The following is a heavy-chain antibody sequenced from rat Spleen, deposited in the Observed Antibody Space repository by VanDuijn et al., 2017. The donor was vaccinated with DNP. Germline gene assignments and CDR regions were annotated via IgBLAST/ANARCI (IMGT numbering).Heavy chain of an antibody. CDR2: ISYDGSST. V-gene: IGHV5-7*01. D-gene: IGHD1-2*01. CDR3: VRDSSSAY. J-gene: IGHJ3*01. Sequence: EVQLMESGGGLVQPGRSLKLSCAASGFTFSDYNMAWVRQAPRKGLEWVATISYDGSSTYYGDSVKGRFTISRDNAKSTLYLQMDSLRSDDTATYYCVRDSSSAYWGQGTLVTVSS. CDR1: GFTFSDYN.